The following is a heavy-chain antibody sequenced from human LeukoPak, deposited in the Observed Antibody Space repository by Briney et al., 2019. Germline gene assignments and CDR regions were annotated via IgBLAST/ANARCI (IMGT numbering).Heavy chain of an antibody. Sequence: PGGSLRLSCTASGFTFSDCDMSWVRQAPGKGLEGVSSISYRSSPIYYADSVKGRFTISRDNAKNSLYLQMDSLRAGDTAVYYCARAYPPLRTAAAGDQWGQGTLVTVSS. V-gene: IGHV3-21*01. CDR3: ARAYPPLRTAAAGDQ. D-gene: IGHD6-13*01. CDR1: GFTFSDCD. J-gene: IGHJ4*02. CDR2: ISYRSSPI.